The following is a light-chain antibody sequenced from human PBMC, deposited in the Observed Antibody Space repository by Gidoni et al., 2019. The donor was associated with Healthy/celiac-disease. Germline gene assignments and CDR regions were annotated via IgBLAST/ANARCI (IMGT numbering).Light chain of an antibody. CDR1: QSVSSSY. V-gene: IGKV3-20*01. J-gene: IGKJ1*01. Sequence: EIVLTQSPGTLSLSPGERVTLSCRASQSVSSSYLAWYQQKPGQAPRLLIYGASGRATGIPDRFSGRGSGTDFTLTISRLEPEDFAVYYCQQYGSSPLTFGQGTKVEIK. CDR3: QQYGSSPLT. CDR2: GAS.